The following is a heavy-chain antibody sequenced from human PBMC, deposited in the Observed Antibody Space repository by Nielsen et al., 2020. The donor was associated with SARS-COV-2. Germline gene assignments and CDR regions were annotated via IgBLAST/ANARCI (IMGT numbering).Heavy chain of an antibody. J-gene: IGHJ4*02. CDR3: ARGNGWGSYFDY. Sequence: GESLKISCAASGFTFSTYAMSWVRQAPGKGLEWVSLVSDSGGRTYYADSVKGRFTISRDNSKNTLYLQMNSLRGEDTAVYYCARGNGWGSYFDYWGQGTLVTVSS. V-gene: IGHV3-23*01. CDR1: GFTFSTYA. D-gene: IGHD7-27*01. CDR2: VSDSGGRT.